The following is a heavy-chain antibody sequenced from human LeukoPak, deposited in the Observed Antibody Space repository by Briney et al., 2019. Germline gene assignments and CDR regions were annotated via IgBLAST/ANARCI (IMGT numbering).Heavy chain of an antibody. J-gene: IGHJ4*02. Sequence: GGSLRLSCAASGFTFNSYTMIWVRQAPGKGLEWVSYISSSGSTIYYADSVKGRFTISRDNAKNSLYLQMNSLRAEDTAVYYCARDPRGYRYGSRFDYWGQGTLVTVFS. D-gene: IGHD5-18*01. CDR2: ISSSGSTI. CDR3: ARDPRGYRYGSRFDY. CDR1: GFTFNSYT. V-gene: IGHV3-48*04.